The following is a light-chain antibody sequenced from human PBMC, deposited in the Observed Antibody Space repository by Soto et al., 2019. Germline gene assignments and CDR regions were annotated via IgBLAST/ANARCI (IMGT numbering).Light chain of an antibody. J-gene: IGLJ1*01. V-gene: IGLV1-44*01. CDR3: AAWDDSLDGYV. Sequence: VLTQPPSASGTPGQRVTISCSGSSXNIGSNSVNWYQHLPGTAPKLLIYSNIQRPSGVPDRFSGSKSGTSASLAISGLQSEDEADYYCAAWDDSLDGYVFGTGTKVTVL. CDR1: SXNIGSNS. CDR2: SNI.